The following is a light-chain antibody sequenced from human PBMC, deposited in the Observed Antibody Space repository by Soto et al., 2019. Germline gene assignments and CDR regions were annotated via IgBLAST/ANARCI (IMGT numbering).Light chain of an antibody. J-gene: IGKJ2*01. V-gene: IGKV1-5*03. CDR1: KSITSW. CDR3: QQYYSSSRYT. CDR2: KAS. Sequence: DIQMTQSPSTLSASVGDRVTITCRASKSITSWLAWYQQKPGKAPKLLISKASSLEGGVPSRFRGSGSGTEFTLTISSLQPDDFATYYCQQYYSSSRYTFGQGTKLEIK.